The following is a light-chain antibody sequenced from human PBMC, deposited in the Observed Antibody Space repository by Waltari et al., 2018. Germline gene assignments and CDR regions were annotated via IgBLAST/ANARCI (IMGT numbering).Light chain of an antibody. Sequence: DIQLTQSPSFLSASVGDRVTITCRASQGISTYLAWYQQKSGKAPKLLIYAASTLQSGGPSRFSGSGSGTEFTLTISSLQPEDFATYYCQQLNSYPPALTFGGGTKVEIK. CDR3: QQLNSYPPALT. J-gene: IGKJ4*01. V-gene: IGKV1-9*01. CDR1: QGISTY. CDR2: AAS.